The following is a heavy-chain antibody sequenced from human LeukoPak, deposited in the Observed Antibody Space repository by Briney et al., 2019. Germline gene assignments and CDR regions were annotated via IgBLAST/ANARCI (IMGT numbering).Heavy chain of an antibody. Sequence: SETLSLTCTVSGGSISTYYWNWTRQPPGKGLEWIGHIYHSGSTNYNPSLKSRVTISVDTSKNEFSLKLSSVTAADTAVYFCARGSYCSGGTCMFDYWGQGTLVTVSS. CDR3: ARGSYCSGGTCMFDY. CDR1: GGSISTYY. J-gene: IGHJ4*02. D-gene: IGHD2-15*01. V-gene: IGHV4-59*01. CDR2: IYHSGST.